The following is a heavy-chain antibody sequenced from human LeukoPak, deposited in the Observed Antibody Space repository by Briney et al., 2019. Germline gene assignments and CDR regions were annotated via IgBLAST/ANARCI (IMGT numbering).Heavy chain of an antibody. CDR1: GYTFTGYY. V-gene: IGHV1-2*02. J-gene: IGHJ4*02. Sequence: VASVKVSCKASGYTFTGYYMHWVRQAPGQGLEWMGWINPNSGGTNYAQKFQGRVTMTRDTSISTAYVELSRLRSDDTAVYYCARDGYSYGRPADYWGQGTLVTVSS. D-gene: IGHD5-18*01. CDR3: ARDGYSYGRPADY. CDR2: INPNSGGT.